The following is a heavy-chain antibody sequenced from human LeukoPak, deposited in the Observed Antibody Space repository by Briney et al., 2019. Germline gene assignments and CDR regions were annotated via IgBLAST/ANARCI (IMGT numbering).Heavy chain of an antibody. D-gene: IGHD1-1*01. CDR2: TFYRSKWYN. V-gene: IGHV6-1*01. Sequence: SQTPSLTCAISGDSVSSNSAAWNWVRQSPERGLEWPGRTFYRSKWYNEYAVSVKGRITINPDTSKNQFSLQVNSVTPDDTAVYYCARGVERIDYWGQGTLVTVSS. J-gene: IGHJ4*02. CDR3: ARGVERIDY. CDR1: GDSVSSNSAA.